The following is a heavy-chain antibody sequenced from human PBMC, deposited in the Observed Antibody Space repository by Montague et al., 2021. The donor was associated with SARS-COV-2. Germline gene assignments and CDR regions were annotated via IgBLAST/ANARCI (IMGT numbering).Heavy chain of an antibody. J-gene: IGHJ3*02. CDR3: ALRVTIFGVAMIPDLYHAFDI. D-gene: IGHD3-3*01. CDR2: FYSSGDT. Sequence: SETLSLTCTVSGGSITSSSYYWGWIRQPPGKGLEWIGSFYSSGDTSYNPSLKSRVTISVDTSKKEISLNLNSVTAAGTAVYYCALRVTIFGVAMIPDLYHAFDIWGQGTVVTVSS. V-gene: IGHV4-39*01. CDR1: GGSITSSSYY.